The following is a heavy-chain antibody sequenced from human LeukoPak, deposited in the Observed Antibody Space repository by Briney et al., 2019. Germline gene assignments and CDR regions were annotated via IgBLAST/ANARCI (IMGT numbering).Heavy chain of an antibody. V-gene: IGHV4-34*01. J-gene: IGHJ4*02. Sequence: SETLSLTCAVYGGSFSGYYWSWIRQPPGKGLEWIGEINHSGSTNYNPSLKSRVTISVDTSKNQFSLKLSSVTAADTAVYYCASRRAGYSYVSYWGQGTLVTVSS. CDR2: INHSGST. D-gene: IGHD5-18*01. CDR1: GGSFSGYY. CDR3: ASRRAGYSYVSY.